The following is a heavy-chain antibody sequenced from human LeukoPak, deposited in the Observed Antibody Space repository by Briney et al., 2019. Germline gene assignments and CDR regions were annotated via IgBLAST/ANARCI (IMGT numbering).Heavy chain of an antibody. CDR1: GGSISSSSYY. CDR3: AKTGGGSDPY. CDR2: IYYSGST. V-gene: IGHV4-39*07. D-gene: IGHD2-15*01. Sequence: SETLSLTCTVSGGSISSSSYYWGWIRQPPGKGLEWIGSIYYSGSTYYNPSLKSRVTISVDTSKNQFSLKLSSVTAADTAVYYCAKTGGGSDPYWGQGTLVTVSS. J-gene: IGHJ4*02.